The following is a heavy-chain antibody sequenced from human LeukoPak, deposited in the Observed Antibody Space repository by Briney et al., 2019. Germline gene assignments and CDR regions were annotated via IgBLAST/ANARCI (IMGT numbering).Heavy chain of an antibody. V-gene: IGHV3-33*01. CDR3: ARDRSVDYFDY. CDR1: GFTFRNHG. Sequence: GGSLRISCAASGFTFRNHGIHWVRQAPGKGLEWVAVIWYDGSNKYYADSVKGRFTVSRDNSKNTLYLQMNSLRAEDTAVYYCARDRSVDYFDYWGQGILVTVSS. D-gene: IGHD6-19*01. J-gene: IGHJ4*02. CDR2: IWYDGSNK.